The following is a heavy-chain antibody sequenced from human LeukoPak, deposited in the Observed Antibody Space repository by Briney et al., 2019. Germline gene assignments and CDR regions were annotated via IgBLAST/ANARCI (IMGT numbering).Heavy chain of an antibody. CDR2: IFYSGST. D-gene: IGHD2/OR15-2a*01. CDR3: ARAPRRYCHSTCGNWFDP. Sequence: KASQTLSLTCTVSGGSINSGGYYWSWIRQPPGKGLEWIGYIFYSGSTYYNPSLKSRVTISIDTSKNHSSLKLSSVTAADTAVYYCARAPRRYCHSTCGNWFDPWGQGTLVTVSS. V-gene: IGHV4-30-4*01. CDR1: GGSINSGGYY. J-gene: IGHJ5*02.